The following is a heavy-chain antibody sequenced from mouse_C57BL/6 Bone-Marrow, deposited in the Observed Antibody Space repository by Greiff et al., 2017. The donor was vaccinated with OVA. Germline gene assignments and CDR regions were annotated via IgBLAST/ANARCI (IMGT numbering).Heavy chain of an antibody. CDR2: ISDGGSYT. J-gene: IGHJ3*01. V-gene: IGHV5-4*03. CDR3: ARGGIRRAPGFAY. Sequence: EVNVVESGGGLVKPGGSLKLSCAASGFTFTSYAMSWVRQTPEKRLEWVATISDGGSYTNYPDNVKGRVTISRYNAKNTLYLQMSRLKSEDTAMYYCARGGIRRAPGFAYWGQGTLVTVSA. CDR1: GFTFTSYA. D-gene: IGHD2-12*01.